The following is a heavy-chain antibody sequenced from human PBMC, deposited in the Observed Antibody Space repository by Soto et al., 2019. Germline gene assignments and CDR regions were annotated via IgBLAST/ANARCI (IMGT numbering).Heavy chain of an antibody. Sequence: GSLRLSCAASGFTFSSYAMSWVRQAPGKGLEWVSAISGSGGSTYYADSVKGRFTISRDNSKNTLYLQMNSLRAEDTAVYYCAKLTSIVLMVYAIRFDYWGQGTLVTVSS. J-gene: IGHJ4*02. CDR2: ISGSGGST. V-gene: IGHV3-23*01. CDR1: GFTFSSYA. CDR3: AKLTSIVLMVYAIRFDY. D-gene: IGHD2-8*01.